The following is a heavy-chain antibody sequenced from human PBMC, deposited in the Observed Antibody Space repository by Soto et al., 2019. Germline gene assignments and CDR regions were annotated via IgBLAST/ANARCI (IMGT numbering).Heavy chain of an antibody. CDR3: ASSNDYYDILTGRAYYYGMDV. Sequence: SETLSLTCTVSGGSISSSSYYWGWIRQPPGKGLEWIGSIYYSGSTYYNPSLKSRVTISVDTSKNQFSLKLSSVTAADTAVYYCASSNDYYDILTGRAYYYGMDVWGQGTTVTVSS. V-gene: IGHV4-39*01. CDR2: IYYSGST. J-gene: IGHJ6*02. CDR1: GGSISSSSYY. D-gene: IGHD3-9*01.